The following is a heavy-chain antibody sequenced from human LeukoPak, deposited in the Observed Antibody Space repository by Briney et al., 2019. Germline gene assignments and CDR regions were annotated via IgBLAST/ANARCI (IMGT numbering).Heavy chain of an antibody. D-gene: IGHD3-22*01. J-gene: IGHJ4*02. CDR1: GYTFTSYG. CDR3: ARGHPTYYYDSSGYTY. Sequence: ASVKVSCKASGYTFTSYGISWVRQAPGQGLEWMGWISAYNGNTNYAQKLQGRVTMTTDTSTSTAYMEPRSLRSDDTAVYYCARGHPTYYYDSSGYTYWGQGTLVTVSS. CDR2: ISAYNGNT. V-gene: IGHV1-18*01.